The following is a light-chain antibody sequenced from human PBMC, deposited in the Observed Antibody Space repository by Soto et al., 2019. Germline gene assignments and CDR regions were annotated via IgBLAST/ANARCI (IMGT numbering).Light chain of an antibody. J-gene: IGKJ2*01. CDR3: QQYNNWPPYT. CDR2: GAS. Sequence: EIVMTQSPATLSVSPGERATLSCRASQSVSSNLAWYQQKPGQVPRLLIYGASTRATGIPARFSGSGSGTEFTHTINSLQSEDFAVYYCQQYNNWPPYTFGQVTKLEIK. CDR1: QSVSSN. V-gene: IGKV3-15*01.